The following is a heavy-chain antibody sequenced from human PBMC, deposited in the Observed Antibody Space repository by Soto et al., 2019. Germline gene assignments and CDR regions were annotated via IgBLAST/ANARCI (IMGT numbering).Heavy chain of an antibody. CDR1: GGTFSSYA. CDR2: IIPIFGTA. D-gene: IGHD2-21*01. CDR3: ARGRLIHIDWFDP. V-gene: IGHV1-69*13. J-gene: IGHJ5*02. Sequence: SVKVSCKASGGTFSSYAISWVRQAPGQGLEWMGGIIPIFGTANYAQKFQGRVTITADESTSTAYMELSSLRSEDTAVYYCARGRLIHIDWFDPWGQVTLVTVSS.